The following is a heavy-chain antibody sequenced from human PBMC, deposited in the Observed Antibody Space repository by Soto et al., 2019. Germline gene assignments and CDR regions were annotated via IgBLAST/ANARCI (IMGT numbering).Heavy chain of an antibody. V-gene: IGHV4-34*01. Sequence: PXETLCLTCAVYGGSFSGYYWSWLRQPPGKGLDWIGEINHSGSTNYNPSLKSRVTISVDTSKNQFSLKLSSVTAADTAVYYCARDGGIYVWGSYRYLGYFQPWRQGNLVTVSS. D-gene: IGHD3-16*02. CDR3: ARDGGIYVWGSYRYLGYFQP. CDR1: GGSFSGYY. J-gene: IGHJ1*01. CDR2: INHSGST.